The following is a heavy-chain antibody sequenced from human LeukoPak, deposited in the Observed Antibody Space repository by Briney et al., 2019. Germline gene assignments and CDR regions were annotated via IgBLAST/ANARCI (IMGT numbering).Heavy chain of an antibody. CDR1: GYTFTNYH. Sequence: ASVKVSCKASGYTFTNYHMHWVRQAPGQGLEWMGIINPSGGSTSYAQKFQGRVTMTRDTSTSTVYMELSSLRSEDMAVYYCAREDIVVVPAVFVWFDPGGKEPRVTVPS. J-gene: IGHJ5*02. CDR3: AREDIVVVPAVFVWFDP. CDR2: INPSGGST. D-gene: IGHD2-2*01. V-gene: IGHV1-46*01.